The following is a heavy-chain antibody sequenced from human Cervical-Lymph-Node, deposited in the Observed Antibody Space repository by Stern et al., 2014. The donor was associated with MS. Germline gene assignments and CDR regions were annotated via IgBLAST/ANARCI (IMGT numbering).Heavy chain of an antibody. Sequence: QVQLVQSGAEVKKPGASVKVSCTASGYTFTSYAMHWVRQAPGQRLEWMGWINAGNGNTKYAQKFQGRVTITRDTSASTAYMELSSLRSEDTAVYYCARSLSGYGYYYYYYGMDVWGQGTTVTVSS. CDR3: ARSLSGYGYYYYYYGMDV. V-gene: IGHV1-3*01. D-gene: IGHD5-12*01. CDR2: INAGNGNT. CDR1: GYTFTSYA. J-gene: IGHJ6*02.